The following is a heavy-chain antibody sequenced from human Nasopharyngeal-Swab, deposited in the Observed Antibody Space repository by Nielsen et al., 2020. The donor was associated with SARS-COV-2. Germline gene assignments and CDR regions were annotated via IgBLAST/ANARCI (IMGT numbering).Heavy chain of an antibody. Sequence: GGSLRLSCAASGFTSSSYAMSWVRQVPGKGLEWVSAIRGGVGDTYYADSVTGRFTISRDNSKNTLYLQMNSLRAEDTAVYYCAKAKYMYYYYFGMDVWGQGTTVTVSS. D-gene: IGHD2/OR15-2a*01. V-gene: IGHV3-23*01. CDR2: IRGGVGDT. CDR1: GFTSSSYA. CDR3: AKAKYMYYYYFGMDV. J-gene: IGHJ6*02.